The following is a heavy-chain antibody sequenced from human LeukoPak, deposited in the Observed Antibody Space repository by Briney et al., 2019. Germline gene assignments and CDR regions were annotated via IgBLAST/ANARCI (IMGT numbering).Heavy chain of an antibody. CDR2: ISAYNGNT. D-gene: IGHD4-23*01. CDR1: GYTFTSYG. CDR3: ARDLPGVASSAYGGPSKDY. J-gene: IGHJ4*02. Sequence: ASVKVSCKASGYTFTSYGISWVRQAPGQGLEWMGWISAYNGNTNYAQKLQGGVTMTTDTSTSTAYMELRSLRSDDTAVYYCARDLPGVASSAYGGPSKDYWGQGTLVTVSS. V-gene: IGHV1-18*01.